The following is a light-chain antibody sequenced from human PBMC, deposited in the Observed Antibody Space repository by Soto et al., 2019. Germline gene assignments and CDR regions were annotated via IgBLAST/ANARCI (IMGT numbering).Light chain of an antibody. J-gene: IGLJ1*01. CDR1: SSNIGSNL. CDR2: RDS. CDR3: AAGGDSVSGPSYV. V-gene: IGLV1-47*01. Sequence: QSALTQPPSASGAPGQRVTISCSGSSSNIGSNLVYWYQQVPGTAPKLLIYRDSQRPSGVPDRFSGSKSGTSASLAISGLRADDEAYYFCAAGGDSVSGPSYVFGTGTKVTVL.